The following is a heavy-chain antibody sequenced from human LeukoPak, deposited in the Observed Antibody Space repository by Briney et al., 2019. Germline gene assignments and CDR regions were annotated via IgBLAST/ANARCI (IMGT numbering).Heavy chain of an antibody. CDR3: TPDLMDV. J-gene: IGHJ6*03. Sequence: GGSLSLSCVVSGFPFTNAWMSWVRQAAGKGLGWVGRIQRKTDGGTAEYASPERGMVTMQRDDARSALYLEMNSLKTEDTAVYYCTPDLMDVWGKGTTVTVSS. CDR2: IQRKTDGGTA. V-gene: IGHV3-15*01. CDR1: GFPFTNAW.